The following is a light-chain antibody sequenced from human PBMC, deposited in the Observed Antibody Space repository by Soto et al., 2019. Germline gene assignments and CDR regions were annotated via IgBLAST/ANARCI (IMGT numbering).Light chain of an antibody. CDR1: QDISNY. CDR3: QNYNSALT. CDR2: TAS. J-gene: IGKJ5*01. Sequence: DIQRTQSPPSVSASIGDTVTITCRASQDISNYLAWYQHTPGKVPKLLIYTASTLQSGVPSRFSGSGSGTDFTLTISSLQPEDVATYYCQNYNSALTFGQGTRLEIK. V-gene: IGKV1-27*01.